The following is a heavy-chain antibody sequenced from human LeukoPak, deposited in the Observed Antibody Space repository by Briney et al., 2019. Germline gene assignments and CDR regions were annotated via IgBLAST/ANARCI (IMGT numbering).Heavy chain of an antibody. Sequence: LSLTCTVSGGSISSSSYYWGWIRQAPGKGLEWVAVISYDGSNKYYADSVKGRFTISRDNSKNTLYLQMNSLRAEDTAVYYCAKEREPYGSGSSPADYWGQGTLVTVSS. V-gene: IGHV3-30*18. CDR2: ISYDGSNK. J-gene: IGHJ4*02. D-gene: IGHD3-10*01. CDR3: AKEREPYGSGSSPADY. CDR1: GGSISSSS.